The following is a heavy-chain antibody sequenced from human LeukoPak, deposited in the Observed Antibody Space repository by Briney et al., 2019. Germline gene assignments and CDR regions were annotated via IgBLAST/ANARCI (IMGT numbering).Heavy chain of an antibody. J-gene: IGHJ5*02. V-gene: IGHV1-2*02. CDR2: INPKSGGT. CDR1: VCTFSHYV. CDR3: ARDVIMGDDQGWFDP. Sequence: SVTVSFMSSVCTFSHYVTHGVGQAPGRGGEGMGWINPKSGGTNYVQKFQGRVTMTRDTSINTVYMELSSLNSDDTAMYYCARDVIMGDDQGWFDPWGQGTLVTVSS. D-gene: IGHD3-16*01.